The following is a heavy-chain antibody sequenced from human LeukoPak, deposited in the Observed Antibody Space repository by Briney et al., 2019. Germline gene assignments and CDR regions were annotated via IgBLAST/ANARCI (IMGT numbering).Heavy chain of an antibody. Sequence: SETLSLTCTVSGGSIGSGGYYWSWIRQHPGKGLEWIGYIYYSGSTYYNPSLKSRVTISVDTSKNQFSLKLSSVTAADTAVYYCARGSRQWLAYFDYWGQGTLVTVSS. D-gene: IGHD6-19*01. CDR2: IYYSGST. J-gene: IGHJ4*02. CDR3: ARGSRQWLAYFDY. V-gene: IGHV4-31*03. CDR1: GGSIGSGGYY.